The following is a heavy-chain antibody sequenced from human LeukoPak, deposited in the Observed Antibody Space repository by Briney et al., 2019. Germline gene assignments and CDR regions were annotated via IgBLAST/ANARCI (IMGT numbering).Heavy chain of an antibody. Sequence: GGSLRLSCAASGFTFSSYGMHWVRQAPGKGLEWVAFIRYDGSNKYYADSVKGRFTISRDNSKNTLYLQMNSLRAEDTAVCYCAKDRYSSGSRGYFDYWGQGTLVTVSS. CDR1: GFTFSSYG. CDR2: IRYDGSNK. D-gene: IGHD6-19*01. J-gene: IGHJ4*02. CDR3: AKDRYSSGSRGYFDY. V-gene: IGHV3-30*02.